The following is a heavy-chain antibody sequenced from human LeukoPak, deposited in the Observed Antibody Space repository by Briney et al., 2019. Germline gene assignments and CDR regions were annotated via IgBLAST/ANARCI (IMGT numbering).Heavy chain of an antibody. CDR2: ISAYNGNT. CDR1: GYTFTSYG. Sequence: ASVKVSCTASGYTFTSYGISWVRQAPGQGLEWMGWISAYNGNTNYAQKLQGRVTMTTDTSTSTAYMELRSLRSDDTAVYYCARDHTSLRFLEWLSPFDYWGQGTLVTVSS. CDR3: ARDHTSLRFLEWLSPFDY. J-gene: IGHJ4*02. V-gene: IGHV1-18*01. D-gene: IGHD3-3*01.